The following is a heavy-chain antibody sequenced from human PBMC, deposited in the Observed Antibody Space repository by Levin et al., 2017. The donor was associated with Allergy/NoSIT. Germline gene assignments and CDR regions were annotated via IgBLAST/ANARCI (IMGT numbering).Heavy chain of an antibody. J-gene: IGHJ4*02. Sequence: SQTLSLTCTVSGGSISSYYWSWIRQPPGKGLEWIGYIYYSGSTNYNPSLKSRVTISLDTSKKQFSLKLSSVTAADTAVYYCARVRRRSSGWYFFDQWGQGTPVTVSS. V-gene: IGHV4-59*01. CDR2: IYYSGST. CDR3: ARVRRRSSGWYFFDQ. CDR1: GGSISSYY. D-gene: IGHD6-19*01.